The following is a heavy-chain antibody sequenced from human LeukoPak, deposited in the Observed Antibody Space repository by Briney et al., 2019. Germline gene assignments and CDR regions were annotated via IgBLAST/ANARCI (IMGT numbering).Heavy chain of an antibody. CDR3: AKEAMVRGASD. J-gene: IGHJ4*02. D-gene: IGHD3-10*01. Sequence: GGSLRLSCAASGFTFSSYAVSWVRQAPGKGLEWLSEISGSGGSTYYADSVKGRFTISRDNSKNTLYLQMNSLRAEDTAVYYCAKEAMVRGASDWGQGTLVTVSS. CDR2: ISGSGGST. V-gene: IGHV3-23*01. CDR1: GFTFSSYA.